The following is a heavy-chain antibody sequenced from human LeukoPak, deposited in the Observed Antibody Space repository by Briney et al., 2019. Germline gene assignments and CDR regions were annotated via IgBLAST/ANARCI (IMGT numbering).Heavy chain of an antibody. Sequence: PGGSLRLSCAASGFTFSSYGMHWVRQAPGKGLEWVAVISYDGSNKYYADSVKGRFTISRDNSKNTLYLQMNSLRVEDTAVYYCAKMPGYYYDSSGYYRFDYWGQGTLVTVSS. CDR2: ISYDGSNK. CDR3: AKMPGYYYDSSGYYRFDY. D-gene: IGHD3-22*01. CDR1: GFTFSSYG. V-gene: IGHV3-30*18. J-gene: IGHJ4*02.